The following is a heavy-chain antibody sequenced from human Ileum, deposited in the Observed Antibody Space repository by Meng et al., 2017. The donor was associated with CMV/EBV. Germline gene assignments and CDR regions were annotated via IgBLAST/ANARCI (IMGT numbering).Heavy chain of an antibody. D-gene: IGHD3-10*01. CDR2: INPNSGGT. CDR1: GYTFTGYY. Sequence: SVKVSCKASGYTFTGYYMHWVRQAPGKGLEWMGWINPNSGGTNYAQKFQGRVTMTRDTSISTAYMELSRLRSDDTAVYYCARGRLWFGEFAYWGQGNLVNGAS. J-gene: IGHJ4*02. CDR3: ARGRLWFGEFAY. V-gene: IGHV1-2*02.